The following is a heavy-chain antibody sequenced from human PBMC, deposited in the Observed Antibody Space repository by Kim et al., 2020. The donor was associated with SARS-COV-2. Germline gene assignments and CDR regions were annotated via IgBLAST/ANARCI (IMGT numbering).Heavy chain of an antibody. CDR3: ARNQQRLAPLDY. Sequence: NNPTLRSRVTITEDTATNQFSLKLRAVTAADTHVYYCARNQQRLAPLDYWGQGTLVTVSS. D-gene: IGHD6-19*01. V-gene: IGHV4-39*01. J-gene: IGHJ4*02.